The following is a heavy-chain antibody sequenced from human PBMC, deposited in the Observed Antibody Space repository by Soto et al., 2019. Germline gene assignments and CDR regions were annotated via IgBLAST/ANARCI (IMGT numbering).Heavy chain of an antibody. CDR2: ISSSSSYI. Sequence: GGSLRLSCAASGFTFSSYSMNWVRQAPGKGLEWVSSISSSSSYIYYADSVKGRFTISRDNAKNSLYLQMNSLRAEDTAVYYCARDRTPPEPIISPIDYWGQGTLVTVSS. CDR3: ARDRTPPEPIISPIDY. CDR1: GFTFSSYS. J-gene: IGHJ4*02. D-gene: IGHD1-1*01. V-gene: IGHV3-21*01.